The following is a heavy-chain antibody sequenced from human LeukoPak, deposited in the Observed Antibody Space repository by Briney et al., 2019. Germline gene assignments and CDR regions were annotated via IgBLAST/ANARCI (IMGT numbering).Heavy chain of an antibody. CDR1: GGSIGNFY. Sequence: SSETLSLTCTVSGGSIGNFYWSWIRQPAGKGLEWIGRLNNGGDTNYSPSLRSRVTISVDTSKNHFTLILSSVTVADTAIYYCARAIGVYAFDVWGQGTMVTVSS. V-gene: IGHV4-4*07. CDR3: ARAIGVYAFDV. J-gene: IGHJ3*01. D-gene: IGHD2-2*02. CDR2: LNNGGDT.